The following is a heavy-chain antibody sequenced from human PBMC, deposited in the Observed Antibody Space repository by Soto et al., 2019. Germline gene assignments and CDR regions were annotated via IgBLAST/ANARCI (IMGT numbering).Heavy chain of an antibody. V-gene: IGHV3-30*18. J-gene: IGHJ4*02. CDR1: GFTFSSYG. CDR2: ISYDGSNK. D-gene: IGHD3-22*01. CDR3: AKARYYYDSSGYYDPSWADY. Sequence: GGSLRLSCAASGFTFSSYGMHWVRQAPGKGLEWVAVISYDGSNKYYADSVKGRFTISRDNSKNTLYLQMNSLRAEDTAVYYCAKARYYYDSSGYYDPSWADYWGQGTLVTVSS.